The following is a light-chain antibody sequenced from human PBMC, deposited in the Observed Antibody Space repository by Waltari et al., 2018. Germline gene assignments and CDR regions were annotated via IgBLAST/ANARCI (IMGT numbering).Light chain of an antibody. J-gene: IGLJ2*01. CDR2: DVN. CDR3: CSYAVGTYTWF. CDR1: SNNIGDSRY. Sequence: QSALTQPRSVSGSPGQSVTISCTGTSNNIGDSRYVSWYQQHPGKAPTVVIHDVNRRPAGVPDRFTAPTSGNTASLTISALQAEDEGDYYCCSYAVGTYTWFFGGGTKLTVL. V-gene: IGLV2-11*01.